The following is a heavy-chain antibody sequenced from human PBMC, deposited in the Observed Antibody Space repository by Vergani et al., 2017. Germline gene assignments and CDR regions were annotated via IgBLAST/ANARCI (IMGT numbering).Heavy chain of an antibody. D-gene: IGHD6-13*01. V-gene: IGHV4-59*01. CDR3: ARVGIAAAYYYFDY. Sequence: QVQLQESGPRLVKPSETLSLTCTVSGGSISSYYWSWIRQPPGKGLEWIGYIYYSGSTNYNPSLKSRVTISVDTSKNQFSLKLSSVTAADTAVYYCARVGIAAAYYYFDYWGQGTLVTVSS. CDR1: GGSISSYY. CDR2: IYYSGST. J-gene: IGHJ4*02.